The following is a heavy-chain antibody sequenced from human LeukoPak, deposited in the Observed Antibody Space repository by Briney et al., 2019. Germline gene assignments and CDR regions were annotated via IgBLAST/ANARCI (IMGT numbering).Heavy chain of an antibody. D-gene: IGHD1-26*01. J-gene: IGHJ4*02. CDR3: ARRARGTYLYYFDY. V-gene: IGHV4-39*01. CDR1: GGSISSSNYY. CDR2: IYYRGNT. Sequence: PSETLSLTCTVSGGSISSSNYYWGWIRQPPGKGLEWIGSIYYRGNTYYNPSSKSRVTICVDTSKNQFSLRLSSVTAADTAVYYCARRARGTYLYYFDYWGQGTLVSVSS.